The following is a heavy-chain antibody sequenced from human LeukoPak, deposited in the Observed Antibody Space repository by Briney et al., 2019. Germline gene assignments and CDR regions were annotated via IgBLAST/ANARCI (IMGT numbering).Heavy chain of an antibody. D-gene: IGHD3-16*02. V-gene: IGHV4-38-2*02. CDR2: IYHSGST. Sequence: SETLSLTCTVSGYSISSGYYWGWIRQPPGKGLEWIGSIYHSGSTYYNPSLKSRVTISVDTSKNQFSLKLSSVTAADTAVYYCARGPYVWGSYRYPNWFDPWGQGTLVTVSS. J-gene: IGHJ5*02. CDR1: GYSISSGYY. CDR3: ARGPYVWGSYRYPNWFDP.